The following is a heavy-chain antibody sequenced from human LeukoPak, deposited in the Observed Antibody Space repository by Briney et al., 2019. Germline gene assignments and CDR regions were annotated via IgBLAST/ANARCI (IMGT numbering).Heavy chain of an antibody. Sequence: SETLSLTCTVSGASISSSTDYWGWIRQPPGKGLEWIANIYYSGSTYYNPSLKSRVTISVDTSKNQFSLKLSSVTAADTAVYYCARGARYFDWLGDYYYYYMDVWGKGTTVTISS. CDR3: ARGARYFDWLGDYYYYYMDV. J-gene: IGHJ6*03. V-gene: IGHV4-39*07. CDR2: IYYSGST. CDR1: GASISSSTDY. D-gene: IGHD3-9*01.